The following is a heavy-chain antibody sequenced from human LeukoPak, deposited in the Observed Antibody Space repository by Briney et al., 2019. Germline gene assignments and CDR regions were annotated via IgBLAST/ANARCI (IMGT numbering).Heavy chain of an antibody. CDR2: IYYSGST. CDR1: GGSISSSSYY. Sequence: PSETLSLTCTVSGGSISSSSYYWGWIRQPPGKGLEWIGSIYYSGSTYYNPSPKSRVTISVDTSKNQFSLKLSSVTAADTAVYYCARVDDSSGYSFDYWGQGTLVTVSS. CDR3: ARVDDSSGYSFDY. V-gene: IGHV4-39*01. J-gene: IGHJ4*02. D-gene: IGHD3-22*01.